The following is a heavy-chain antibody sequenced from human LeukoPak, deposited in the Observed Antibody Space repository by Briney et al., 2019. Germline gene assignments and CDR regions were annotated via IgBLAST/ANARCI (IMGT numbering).Heavy chain of an antibody. V-gene: IGHV4-4*09. D-gene: IGHD3-3*01. CDR1: GGSISSYY. CDR3: ARLSHDFWSGYYYFDY. CDR2: IYTSGST. J-gene: IGHJ4*02. Sequence: PSETLSLTCTVSGGSISSYYWSWIRQPPGKGLEWIGYIYTSGSTNYNPSLKSRVTISVDTSKNQFSLKLSSVTAADTAVYYCARLSHDFWSGYYYFDYWGQGTLVTVSS.